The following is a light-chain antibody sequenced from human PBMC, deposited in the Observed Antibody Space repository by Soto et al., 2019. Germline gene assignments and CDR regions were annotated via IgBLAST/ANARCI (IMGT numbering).Light chain of an antibody. CDR3: QQSYSTPLT. CDR2: AAS. CDR1: QSISSN. V-gene: IGKV1-39*01. Sequence: DIQMTQSPSSLSASVGDRVTITCRASQSISSNLNWYQQQPGKEPKLLIYAASSLQSGVPSRFSGGGSGTDFTLTISSLQPEDFATYSCQQSYSTPLTFGGGTKV. J-gene: IGKJ4*01.